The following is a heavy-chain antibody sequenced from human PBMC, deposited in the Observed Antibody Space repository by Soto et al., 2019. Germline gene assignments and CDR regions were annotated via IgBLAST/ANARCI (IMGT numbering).Heavy chain of an antibody. CDR3: ARDRSTVELGYYYGMDV. Sequence: GGSLRLSCAASGFTFSSYAMHWVRQAPGKGLEWVAVISYDGSNKYYADSVKGRFTISRDNSKNTLYLQMNSLRAEDTAVYYCARDRSTVELGYYYGMDVWGQGTTVTVPS. J-gene: IGHJ6*02. CDR2: ISYDGSNK. V-gene: IGHV3-30-3*01. CDR1: GFTFSSYA. D-gene: IGHD1-7*01.